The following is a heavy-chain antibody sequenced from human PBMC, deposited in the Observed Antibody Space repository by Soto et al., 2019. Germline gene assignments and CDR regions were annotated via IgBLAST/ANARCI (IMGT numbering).Heavy chain of an antibody. J-gene: IGHJ3*02. V-gene: IGHV5-51*01. CDR2: IYPGDSDT. D-gene: IGHD3-22*01. CDR3: ARQEDYYDSSGYLYAFDI. Sequence: PGESLKISCKGSGYSFTSYWIGWVRQMPEKGLEWMGIIYPGDSDTRYSPSFQGQVTISADKSISTAYLQWSSLKASDTAMYYCARQEDYYDSSGYLYAFDIWGQGTMVTVSS. CDR1: GYSFTSYW.